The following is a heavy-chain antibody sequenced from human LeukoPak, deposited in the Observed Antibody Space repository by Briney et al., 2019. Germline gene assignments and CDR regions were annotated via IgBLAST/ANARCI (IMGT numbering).Heavy chain of an antibody. Sequence: PGGSLRLSCAASGFTLDNYWMSWVRQAPGKGLEWVANIKKDGSDKYYVDSVKGRFTISRDNSKNTLYLQMNSLRAEDTAVYYCARARVGATTSYFDYWGQGTLVTVSS. D-gene: IGHD1-26*01. V-gene: IGHV3-7*01. J-gene: IGHJ4*02. CDR3: ARARVGATTSYFDY. CDR2: IKKDGSDK. CDR1: GFTLDNYW.